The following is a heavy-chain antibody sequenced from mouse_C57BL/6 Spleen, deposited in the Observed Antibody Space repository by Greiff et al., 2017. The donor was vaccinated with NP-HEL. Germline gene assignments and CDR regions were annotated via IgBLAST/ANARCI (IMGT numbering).Heavy chain of an antibody. V-gene: IGHV1-69*01. D-gene: IGHD2-4*01. CDR1: GYTFTSYW. Sequence: QVQLQQPGAELVMPGASVKLSCKASGYTFTSYWMHWVKQRPGQGLEWIGEIDPSDSYTNYNQKFKGKSTLTVDKSSSTAYMQLSSLTSEDSAVYYCARSLDDYDDYWGQGTLVTVSA. CDR2: IDPSDSYT. J-gene: IGHJ3*01. CDR3: ARSLDDYDDY.